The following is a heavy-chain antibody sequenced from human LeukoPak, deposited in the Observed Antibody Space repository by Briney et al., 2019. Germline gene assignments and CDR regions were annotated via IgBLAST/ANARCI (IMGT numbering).Heavy chain of an antibody. V-gene: IGHV4-4*02. CDR3: ARRSWGITMVRGLDY. Sequence: SETLSLTCAVSGGSISSSNWWSWVRQPPGKGLEWIGEIYHSGSTNYNPSLKSRVTISVDTSKNQFSLKLSSVTAADTAVYYCARRSWGITMVRGLDYWGQGTLVTVSS. D-gene: IGHD3-10*01. J-gene: IGHJ4*02. CDR2: IYHSGST. CDR1: GGSISSSNW.